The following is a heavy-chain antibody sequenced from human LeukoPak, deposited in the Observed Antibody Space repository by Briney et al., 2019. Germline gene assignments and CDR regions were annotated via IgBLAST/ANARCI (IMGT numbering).Heavy chain of an antibody. Sequence: ASVKVSCKASGYTFTSYGISWVRQAPGQGLEWMGWISAYNGNTNYAQKLQGRVTMTTDTSTSTAYMELRSLRSDDTAVYYCARATLVHYYDSSGYYYPDWGQGTLVTVSS. CDR1: GYTFTSYG. CDR3: ARATLVHYYDSSGYYYPD. CDR2: ISAYNGNT. J-gene: IGHJ4*02. V-gene: IGHV1-18*01. D-gene: IGHD3-22*01.